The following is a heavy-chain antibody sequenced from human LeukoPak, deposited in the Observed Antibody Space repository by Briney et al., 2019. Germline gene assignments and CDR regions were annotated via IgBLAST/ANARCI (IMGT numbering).Heavy chain of an antibody. Sequence: GGSLRLSCEASGFTISNHAMTWVRQAPGKGLEWVSAISISGDRTYYADSAKGRFTISRDNSKNTLHLQMNSLRADDTAVYYCANEIRPNDYWGQGTLVTVSS. CDR3: ANEIRPNDY. V-gene: IGHV3-23*01. J-gene: IGHJ4*02. CDR2: ISISGDRT. D-gene: IGHD3-16*01. CDR1: GFTISNHA.